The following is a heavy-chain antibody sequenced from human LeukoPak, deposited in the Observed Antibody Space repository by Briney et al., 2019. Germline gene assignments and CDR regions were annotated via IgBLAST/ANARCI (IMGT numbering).Heavy chain of an antibody. V-gene: IGHV4-59*08. J-gene: IGHJ4*02. Sequence: PSETLSLTCTVSGGSMSSYYWSWIRQPPGKGLEWIGYIYYSGSTKYNPSLKSRVTISVDTSKNQFSLKLSSVTAADAAVYYCARGARAGYNLEPFDYWGQGALVTVSS. D-gene: IGHD5-24*01. CDR2: IYYSGST. CDR3: ARGARAGYNLEPFDY. CDR1: GGSMSSYY.